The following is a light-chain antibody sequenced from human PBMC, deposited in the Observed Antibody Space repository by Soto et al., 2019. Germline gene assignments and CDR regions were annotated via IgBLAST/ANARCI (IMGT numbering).Light chain of an antibody. V-gene: IGLV2-11*01. CDR1: SSDVGGYNH. CDR3: SSYAGSSNV. CDR2: DVS. J-gene: IGLJ1*01. Sequence: QSALTQPRSVSGSPGQSVTISCTGTSSDVGGYNHVSWYQQHPGKAPKLMIYDVSKRPSGVPDRFSGSKSGNTASLTVSGLQAEDGADYYCSSYAGSSNVFGTGTKVTVL.